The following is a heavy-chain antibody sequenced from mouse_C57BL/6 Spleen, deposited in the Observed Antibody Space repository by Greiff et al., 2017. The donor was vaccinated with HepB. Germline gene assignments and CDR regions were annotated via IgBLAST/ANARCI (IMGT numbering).Heavy chain of an antibody. CDR1: GYTFTDYY. Sequence: QVQLQQSGAELVRPGASVKLSCKASGYTFTDYYINWVKQRPGQGLEWIARIYPGSGNTYYNEKFKGKATLTAEKSSSTAYMQLSSLTSEDSAVYFCARGGGYYGYFDVWGTGTTVTVSS. CDR3: ARGGGYYGYFDV. J-gene: IGHJ1*03. V-gene: IGHV1-76*01. CDR2: IYPGSGNT. D-gene: IGHD1-1*02.